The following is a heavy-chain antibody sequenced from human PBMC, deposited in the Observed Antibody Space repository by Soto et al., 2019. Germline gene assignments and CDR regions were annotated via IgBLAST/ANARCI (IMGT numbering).Heavy chain of an antibody. J-gene: IGHJ3*02. D-gene: IGHD3-10*01. CDR3: ARANVLLWFGELNSDAFDI. Sequence: QVQLQQWGAGLLKPSETLSLTCAVYGGSFSGYYWSWIRQPPGKGLEWIGEINHSGSTNYNPSLKSRVTISVDTSKNQFSLKLSSVTAADPAVYYCARANVLLWFGELNSDAFDIWGQGTMVTVSS. V-gene: IGHV4-34*01. CDR1: GGSFSGYY. CDR2: INHSGST.